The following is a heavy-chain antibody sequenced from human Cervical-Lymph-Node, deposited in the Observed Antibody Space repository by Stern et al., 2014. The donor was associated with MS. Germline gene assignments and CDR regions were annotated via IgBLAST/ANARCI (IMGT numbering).Heavy chain of an antibody. CDR1: GYTFTSYG. CDR3: ARGLLGSENAFDI. D-gene: IGHD2-15*01. V-gene: IGHV1-18*01. Sequence: QVQLVESGAEVMKPGGSVKVSCNASGYTFTSYGISWVRQAPGHGIELLGCISAYDGNTNYAQKLQGRVTMTTDTSTSTAYMELRSLRSDDTVVYYCARGLLGSENAFDIWGQGTMVTVSS. CDR2: ISAYDGNT. J-gene: IGHJ3*02.